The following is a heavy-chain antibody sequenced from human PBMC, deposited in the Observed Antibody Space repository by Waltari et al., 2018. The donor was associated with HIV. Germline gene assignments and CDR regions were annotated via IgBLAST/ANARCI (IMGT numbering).Heavy chain of an antibody. D-gene: IGHD3-3*01. CDR1: GYTFTGYY. CDR2: INPNSGGK. V-gene: IGHV1-2*06. J-gene: IGHJ6*02. CDR3: ARGNYDFWSGYSNTYMDV. Sequence: QVQLVQSGAEVKKPGASVKVSCKASGYTFTGYYLPWVRPATGQGLEWMGLINPNSGGKNYAKKFQGRVTMTRETCISTAYMELSRLRSDDTAVYYCARGNYDFWSGYSNTYMDVWGQGTTVTVSS.